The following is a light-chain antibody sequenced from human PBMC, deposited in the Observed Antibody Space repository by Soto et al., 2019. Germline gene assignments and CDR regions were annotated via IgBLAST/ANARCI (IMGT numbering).Light chain of an antibody. V-gene: IGKV3-15*01. CDR1: QSISSN. J-gene: IGKJ4*01. Sequence: EIVMTQSPATLSVSPGERATLSCRASQSISSNLAWYQQKPGRAPRLLIYGPSTRATGIPARFSGSGSGTEFTLTISSLQSEDFAVYYCQQYNNWPLTFGGGTKVEIK. CDR2: GPS. CDR3: QQYNNWPLT.